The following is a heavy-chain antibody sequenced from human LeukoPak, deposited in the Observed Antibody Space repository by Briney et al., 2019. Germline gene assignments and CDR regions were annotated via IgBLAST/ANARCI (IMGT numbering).Heavy chain of an antibody. CDR1: GFTFSSYA. D-gene: IGHD4-17*01. CDR2: ISGSGGST. Sequence: GGSLRLSCAASGFTFSSYAMSWVRQAPGKGLEWVSAISGSGGSTYYADSVKGRFTISRDNSKNTLYLQMNSLRAEDTAVYYWSKGHGERSYYFYYYMDVWGKGTTLTVSS. V-gene: IGHV3-23*01. CDR3: SKGHGERSYYFYYYMDV. J-gene: IGHJ6*03.